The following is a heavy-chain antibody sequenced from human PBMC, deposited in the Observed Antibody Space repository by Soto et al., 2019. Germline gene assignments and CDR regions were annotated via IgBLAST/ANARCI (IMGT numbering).Heavy chain of an antibody. D-gene: IGHD3-22*01. CDR1: GYLISSGYY. CDR3: ARDLSSGYDYYYFDY. Sequence: SETLSLTCSVSGYLISSGYYWGCVRQTPGKGLEWLGIIDYSGRTYKNPSLKSRVSASVDLSKNQFSLNLRSVTAADTAVYFCARDLSSGYDYYYFDYWGQGILVTVSS. J-gene: IGHJ4*02. V-gene: IGHV4-38-2*02. CDR2: IDYSGRT.